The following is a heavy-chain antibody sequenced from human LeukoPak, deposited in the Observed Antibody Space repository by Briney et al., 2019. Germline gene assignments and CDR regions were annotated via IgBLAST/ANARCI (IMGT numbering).Heavy chain of an antibody. CDR3: ARDLSITIFGVVTYPDY. CDR1: GYTFTSFY. D-gene: IGHD3-3*01. J-gene: IGHJ4*02. V-gene: IGHV1-46*03. Sequence: ASVKVSCKASGYTFTSFYVQWVRQAPGQGLEWMGVINPSDGSTNHAQKFQGRVTMTRDTSTSTVYMELRSLTSEDTAMYYCARDLSITIFGVVTYPDYWGQGTLITVSS. CDR2: INPSDGST.